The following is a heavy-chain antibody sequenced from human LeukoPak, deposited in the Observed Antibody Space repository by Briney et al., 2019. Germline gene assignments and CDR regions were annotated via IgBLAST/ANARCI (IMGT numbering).Heavy chain of an antibody. CDR1: GFTFSGYS. V-gene: IGHV3-21*01. D-gene: IGHD1-26*01. Sequence: GGSLRHSCAASGFTFSGYSMNWVRQAPGKGLEWVSSISSSSSYIYYADSVKGRFTISRDNAKNSLYLQMNSLRAEDTAVYYCAGDPWETDAFDIWGQGTMVTVSS. CDR3: AGDPWETDAFDI. CDR2: ISSSSSYI. J-gene: IGHJ3*02.